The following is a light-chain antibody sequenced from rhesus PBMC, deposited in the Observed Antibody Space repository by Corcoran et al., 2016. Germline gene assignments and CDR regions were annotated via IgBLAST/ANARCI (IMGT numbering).Light chain of an antibody. CDR3: QHGYGIPT. J-gene: IGKJ1*01. CDR1: QGISNW. CDR2: WAS. V-gene: IGKV1-69*01. Sequence: DIQMTQSPSSLSASVGDRVTVTCRASQGISNWLAWYQQKPGKAPNLLICWASNLEKGVPSRFNGSGSGTDFTLTISSLQPEDIATYYCQHGYGIPTFGLGTKVEIK.